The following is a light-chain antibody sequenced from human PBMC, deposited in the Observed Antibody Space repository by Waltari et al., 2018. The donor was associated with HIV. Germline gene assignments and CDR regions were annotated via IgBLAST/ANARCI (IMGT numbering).Light chain of an antibody. J-gene: IGKJ3*01. CDR3: QHYDNSPPIT. V-gene: IGKV3-20*01. CDR2: NAS. CDR1: QNISSDS. Sequence: MGLTQSPGTLSLSPGERAALSCKASQNISSDSLAWYQQKFGQSPSLLIYNASTRATDIPDRFSGSGSGTDFTLTISRLQPADFAVYFCQHYDNSPPITFGPGT.